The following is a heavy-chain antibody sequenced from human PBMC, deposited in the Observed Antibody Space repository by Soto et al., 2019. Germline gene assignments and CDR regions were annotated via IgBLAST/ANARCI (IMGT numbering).Heavy chain of an antibody. Sequence: QVQLVQSGAEVKKPGASVKVSCKASGYTFTSCGISWVRQAPGQGLEWMGWISAYNGNTNYAQKLQGRVTMTTDTSTSTAYMELRSLRSDDTAVYYCARGGRITIFGVVNHSDAFDIWGQGTMVTVSS. CDR1: GYTFTSCG. CDR2: ISAYNGNT. D-gene: IGHD3-3*01. J-gene: IGHJ3*02. CDR3: ARGGRITIFGVVNHSDAFDI. V-gene: IGHV1-18*04.